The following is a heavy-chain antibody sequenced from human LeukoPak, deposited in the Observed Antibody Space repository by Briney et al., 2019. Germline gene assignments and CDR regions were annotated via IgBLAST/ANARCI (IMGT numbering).Heavy chain of an antibody. CDR1: GFTFSGHW. D-gene: IGHD3-3*01. CDR3: ARDSTTIFGVSESWFDP. Sequence: PGGSLRLSCAASGFTFSGHWMSWVRQAPGKGLEWVANINQGGSDKYYVDSVKGRFTISRDNANNLLYLQMNSLRGEDTALYYCARDSTTIFGVSESWFDPWGQGTLVTVSS. CDR2: INQGGSDK. J-gene: IGHJ5*02. V-gene: IGHV3-7*01.